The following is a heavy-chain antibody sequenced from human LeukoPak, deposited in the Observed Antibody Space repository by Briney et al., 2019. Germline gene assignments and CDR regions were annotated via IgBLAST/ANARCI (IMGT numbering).Heavy chain of an antibody. CDR1: GFTFDDYA. CDR2: ISWNSGSI. J-gene: IGHJ4*02. D-gene: IGHD2-2*01. V-gene: IGHV3-9*03. Sequence: GRSLRLSCAASGFTFDDYAMHWVRQAPGKGLEWVSGISWNSGSIGYADSVKGRFSISRDNAKNSLYLQMNSLRAEDMALYHCARVDCSSTSCYGVDYWGQGTLVTVSS. CDR3: ARVDCSSTSCYGVDY.